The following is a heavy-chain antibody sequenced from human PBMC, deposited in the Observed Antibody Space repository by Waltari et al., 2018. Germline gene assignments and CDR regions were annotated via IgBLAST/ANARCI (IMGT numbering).Heavy chain of an antibody. Sequence: QLQLQESGPGLVKPSETLSLTCTVSGGSISSSSYYWGWIRQPPGKGLEWIGSIYYSGRTYYHPSLKSRVTMSVDTSKNQFSLELSSVTAADTAVYYCARRYYDSSGYYYSPHAFDIWGQGTMVTVSS. J-gene: IGHJ3*02. CDR2: IYYSGRT. V-gene: IGHV4-39*01. D-gene: IGHD3-22*01. CDR1: GGSISSSSYY. CDR3: ARRYYDSSGYYYSPHAFDI.